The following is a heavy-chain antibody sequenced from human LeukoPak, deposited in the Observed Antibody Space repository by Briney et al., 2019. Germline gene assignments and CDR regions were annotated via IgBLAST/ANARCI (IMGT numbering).Heavy chain of an antibody. Sequence: GGSLRLSCVASGFTFSPYWMHRVRQAPGKGLVWVSRISSDGSSTSYADFVKGRFTISRDNAKNTLYLQMNSLRAEDTAVYYCARGLSGYSSSLGYWGQGTLVTVSS. J-gene: IGHJ4*02. CDR2: ISSDGSST. CDR1: GFTFSPYW. D-gene: IGHD6-6*01. V-gene: IGHV3-74*01. CDR3: ARGLSGYSSSLGY.